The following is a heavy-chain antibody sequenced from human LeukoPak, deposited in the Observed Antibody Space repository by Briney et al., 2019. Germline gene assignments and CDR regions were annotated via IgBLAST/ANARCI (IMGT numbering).Heavy chain of an antibody. CDR1: GDSVSSNSAS. CDR2: AYYRSKWYN. J-gene: IGHJ4*02. D-gene: IGHD2-2*02. V-gene: IGHV6-1*01. Sequence: SQTLSLTCAISGDSVSSNSASCNWIRQSPTRGLGWLGRAYYRSKWYNGYAVSVKSQITINPDTSKNQFSLQLKSVTPEDTAVYYCARGNAGYIDYWGQGTLVTVSS. CDR3: ARGNAGYIDY.